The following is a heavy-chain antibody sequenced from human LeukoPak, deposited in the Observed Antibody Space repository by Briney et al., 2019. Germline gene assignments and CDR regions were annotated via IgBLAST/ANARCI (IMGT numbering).Heavy chain of an antibody. CDR1: GXTFSSYG. CDR2: ISYDGSNK. J-gene: IGHJ5*02. CDR3: AGGNSSSWTLFGWFDP. V-gene: IGHV3-30*03. Sequence: PGGSLRLSCAASGXTFSSYGMHWVRQAPGKGLEWVAVISYDGSNKYYADSVKGRFTISRDNSKNTLYLQMNSLRAEDTAVYYCAGGNSSSWTLFGWFDPWGQGTLVTVSS. D-gene: IGHD6-13*01.